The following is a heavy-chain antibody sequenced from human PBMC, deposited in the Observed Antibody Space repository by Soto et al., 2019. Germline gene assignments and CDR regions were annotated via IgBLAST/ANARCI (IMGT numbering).Heavy chain of an antibody. CDR2: ISAYNGNT. CDR1: GYTFTSYG. CDR3: ARDRHGDYSSDY. V-gene: IGHV1-18*01. D-gene: IGHD2-21*02. Sequence: QVQLVQSGAEVKKPGASVKVSCKASGYTFTSYGISWVRQAPGPGLEWMGWISAYNGNTNHAQKLQGRVTMTTDTSTSTAYTEMRSLRSDDTAVYYCARDRHGDYSSDYWGQGTLVTVSS. J-gene: IGHJ4*02.